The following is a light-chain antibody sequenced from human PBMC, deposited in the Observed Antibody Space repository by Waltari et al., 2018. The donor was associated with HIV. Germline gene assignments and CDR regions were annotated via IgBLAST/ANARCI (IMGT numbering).Light chain of an antibody. CDR3: QSYDNTVNGWV. CDR2: GNP. CDR1: SSNIGTNYA. Sequence: QSVLTQPPSVSGAPGQNVTVSCTGSSSNIGTNYAVHCYQFLPGEVPNPLIYGNPSRPAGVPGRFSGSSSGTSASLAITGLQPADEADYYCQSYDNTVNGWVFGGGTRVTV. J-gene: IGLJ3*02. V-gene: IGLV1-40*01.